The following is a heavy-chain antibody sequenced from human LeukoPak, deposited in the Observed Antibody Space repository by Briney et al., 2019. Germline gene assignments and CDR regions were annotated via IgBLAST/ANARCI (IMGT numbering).Heavy chain of an antibody. V-gene: IGHV4-39*01. CDR1: GGSISSSSCY. D-gene: IGHD6-13*01. CDR3: ARRRMAAADYFDY. CDR2: IYYSGST. Sequence: PSETLSLTCTVSGGSISSSSCYWGWIRQPPGKGLEWIGSIYYSGSTYYNPSLKSRVTISVDTSKNQFSLKLSSVTAADTAVYYCARRRMAAADYFDYWGQGTLVTVSS. J-gene: IGHJ4*02.